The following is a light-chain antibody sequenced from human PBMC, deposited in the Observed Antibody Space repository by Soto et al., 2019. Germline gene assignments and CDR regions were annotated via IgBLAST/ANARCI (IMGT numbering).Light chain of an antibody. CDR1: QSVGNN. J-gene: IGKJ1*01. CDR3: QQYNNWPLM. V-gene: IGKV3-15*01. CDR2: GAS. Sequence: DIVMTQSPGTLSVSPGERATLSCRASQSVGNNLAWYQQKPGQAPRLLIHGASSRATGIPARFSGSGSGTEFTLTISSLQSEDFAVYYCQQYNNWPLMFGQGTKVDIK.